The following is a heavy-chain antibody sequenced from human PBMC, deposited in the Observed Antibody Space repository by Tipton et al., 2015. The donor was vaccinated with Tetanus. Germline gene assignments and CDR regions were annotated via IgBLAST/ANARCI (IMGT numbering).Heavy chain of an antibody. D-gene: IGHD6-19*01. V-gene: IGHV4-39*07. Sequence: TLSLTCTVSGGSISGSEYYWGWIRQPPGKGLEWIGSIYVSGTTYYFPSLKSRVTMSVDTSKNQFSLRLNSVTAADTAMYYCVRSSPIRVADKWGVDWFDPWGQGTLVTVSS. J-gene: IGHJ5*02. CDR2: IYVSGTT. CDR3: VRSSPIRVADKWGVDWFDP. CDR1: GGSISGSEYY.